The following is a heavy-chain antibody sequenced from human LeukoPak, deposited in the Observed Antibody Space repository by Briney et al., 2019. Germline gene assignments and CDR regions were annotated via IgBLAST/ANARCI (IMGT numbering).Heavy chain of an antibody. D-gene: IGHD2-2*03. V-gene: IGHV1-2*06. J-gene: IGHJ5*02. CDR3: ASLDIVVVPAAMGVLWFDP. CDR1: GYTFTGYY. Sequence: GASVKVSCKASGYTFTGYYMHWVRQAPGQGLEWMGRINPNSGGTNYAQKFQGRVTMTRDTSISTAYMELSRLRSDDTAVYYCASLDIVVVPAAMGVLWFDPWGPGTLVTVSS. CDR2: INPNSGGT.